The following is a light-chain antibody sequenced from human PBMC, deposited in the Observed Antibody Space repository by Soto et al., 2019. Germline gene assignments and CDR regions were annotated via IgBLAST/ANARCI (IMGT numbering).Light chain of an antibody. V-gene: IGLV1-40*01. CDR3: QSYESSLSGVV. J-gene: IGLJ2*01. Sequence: QSVLTQPPSVSGAPGQRVTISCTGSSSNIGAGYDVHWYQQLPGTAPKLLIYGNSNRPSGVPDRFSGSKSGTSASLAISGLQAEDEADYYCQSYESSLSGVVFGGVTKLTVL. CDR2: GNS. CDR1: SSNIGAGYD.